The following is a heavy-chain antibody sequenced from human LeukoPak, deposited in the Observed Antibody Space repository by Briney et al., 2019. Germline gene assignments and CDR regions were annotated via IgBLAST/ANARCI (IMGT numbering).Heavy chain of an antibody. CDR1: GFTVSRYN. V-gene: IGHV3-48*02. D-gene: IGHD3-10*01. Sequence: GGSLRLSCAASGFTVSRYNMNWVRQAPGKGLEWVSYISSSSSTIYYADSVKGRFTISRDNAKNSLYLQMNSLRDEDTAVYYCARDYGSHGEYFDYWGQGTLVTVSS. J-gene: IGHJ4*02. CDR2: ISSSSSTI. CDR3: ARDYGSHGEYFDY.